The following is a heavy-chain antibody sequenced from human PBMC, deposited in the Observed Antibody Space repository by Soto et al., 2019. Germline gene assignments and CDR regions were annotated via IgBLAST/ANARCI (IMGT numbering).Heavy chain of an antibody. Sequence: QVQLVESGGGLVKPGGSLRLSCAASGFTFSDYYMSWIRQAPGKGLEWVSYISSSGSTIYYADSVKGRFTISRDNAKNSLYLKMNSLRAEDSAVYYCARAPSQYCSSTSCYEEYYYYYMDVWGKGTTVTVSS. J-gene: IGHJ6*03. V-gene: IGHV3-11*01. CDR3: ARAPSQYCSSTSCYEEYYYYYMDV. D-gene: IGHD2-2*01. CDR1: GFTFSDYY. CDR2: ISSSGSTI.